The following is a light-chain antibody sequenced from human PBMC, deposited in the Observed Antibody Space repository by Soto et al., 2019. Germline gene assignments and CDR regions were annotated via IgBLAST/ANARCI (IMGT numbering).Light chain of an antibody. CDR3: QQYYITPRT. V-gene: IGKV4-1*01. CDR1: QSVLYSSDNKNY. J-gene: IGKJ1*01. Sequence: DIVMTQSPDSLAVSLGERATINCKSSQSVLYSSDNKNYLAWYQQKPGQPPKVLIYLASTRESGVPDRFSGSRSWTDFTLTISSLQAEDVAVYYCQQYYITPRTFGQGTKVEIK. CDR2: LAS.